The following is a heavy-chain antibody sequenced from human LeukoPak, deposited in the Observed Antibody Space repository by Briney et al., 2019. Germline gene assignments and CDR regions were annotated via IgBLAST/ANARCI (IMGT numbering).Heavy chain of an antibody. D-gene: IGHD5-12*01. CDR3: APQQTYSPYNWFDP. Sequence: GGSLRLSCVGSGFTISNYWMHWVRQAPGTGLVWVSRIHPDGSITTYADSVKGRFTISRDNARNTLYLQMNSLRAEDTAVYYCAPQQTYSPYNWFDPWGQGTLVTVSS. J-gene: IGHJ5*02. V-gene: IGHV3-74*03. CDR2: IHPDGSIT. CDR1: GFTISNYW.